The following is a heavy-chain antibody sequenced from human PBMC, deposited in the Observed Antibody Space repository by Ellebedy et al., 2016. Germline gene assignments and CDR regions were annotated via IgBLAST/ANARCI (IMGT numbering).Heavy chain of an antibody. D-gene: IGHD3-9*01. Sequence: ASVKVSXXASGYTFTNNGITWVRQAPGRGLEWMGWISPNNGNTKYAEKLQGRVTMTTDRSTRTAYMELRSLTSDDTAVYYCARVTRGHDILTGGFDYWGQGTLVTVSS. J-gene: IGHJ4*02. CDR3: ARVTRGHDILTGGFDY. CDR1: GYTFTNNG. CDR2: ISPNNGNT. V-gene: IGHV1-18*04.